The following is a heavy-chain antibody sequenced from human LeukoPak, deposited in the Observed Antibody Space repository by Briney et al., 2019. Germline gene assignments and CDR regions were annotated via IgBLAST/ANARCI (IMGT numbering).Heavy chain of an antibody. D-gene: IGHD1-26*01. J-gene: IGHJ4*02. Sequence: GGSLRLSCAASGFAFSSYWMSWVRQAPGKGLEWVANIKQDGSEKYYVDSVKGRFTISRDNAKNSLYLQMNSLRAEDTAVYYCASDKIVGASRFDYWGQGTLVTVSS. V-gene: IGHV3-7*01. CDR2: IKQDGSEK. CDR3: ASDKIVGASRFDY. CDR1: GFAFSSYW.